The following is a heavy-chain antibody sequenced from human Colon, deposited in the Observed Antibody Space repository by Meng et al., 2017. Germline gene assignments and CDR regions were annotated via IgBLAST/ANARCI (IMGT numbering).Heavy chain of an antibody. CDR1: GFNFRSYG. D-gene: IGHD3-10*01. CDR3: ARYRSGSSDY. J-gene: IGHJ4*02. Sequence: GGSLRLSCVASGFNFRSYGMHWVRQAPGKGLEWVGVIWYDGSKTYYADSVKGRFSISRDNSKNTVYLQMNSLRVEDTAVYYCARYRSGSSDYWGPGTLVTVSS. CDR2: IWYDGSKT. V-gene: IGHV3-33*01.